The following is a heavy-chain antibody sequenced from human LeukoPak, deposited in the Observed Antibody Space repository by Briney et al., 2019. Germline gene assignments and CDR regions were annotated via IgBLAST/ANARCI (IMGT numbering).Heavy chain of an antibody. V-gene: IGHV4-59*01. CDR1: GDSISNYY. CDR2: IYSSGST. J-gene: IGHJ4*02. D-gene: IGHD5-12*01. CDR3: SRDRRCYSAYGPGYDY. Sequence: SETLSLTCTVSGDSISNYYWTWIRQPPGKGLEWIGYIYSSGSTNYNPSLKSRVTISLDTSKNQFSLKLSSVTAANTAVYYCSRDRRCYSAYGPGYDYWGQGTLVTVSS.